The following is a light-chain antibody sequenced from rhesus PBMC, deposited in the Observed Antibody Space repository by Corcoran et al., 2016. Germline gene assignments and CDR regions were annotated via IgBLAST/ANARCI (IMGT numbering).Light chain of an antibody. J-gene: IGKJ4*01. V-gene: IGKV1-21*01. CDR1: QSIGGS. CDR2: KAS. Sequence: DIQMTQSPSSLSASVGDTVTITCRASQSIGGSVVWYQQKPGKAPNLLVYKASSLQSGVPSRASGSGSGTDFTLTISSLQPEDFATYDCQQYNSAPPTFGGGTKVEIK. CDR3: QQYNSAPPT.